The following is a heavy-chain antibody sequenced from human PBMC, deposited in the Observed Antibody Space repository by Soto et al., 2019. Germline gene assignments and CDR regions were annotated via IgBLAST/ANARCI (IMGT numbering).Heavy chain of an antibody. Sequence: PGGSLRLSCAASGFTFYKATMSWVREAPGKGLEWVGRIRSITNGGTTDDAAPVKGSFTISRDDSKNMLSLQMNSVKTEDTAVYYCVTAPTRVFCHGIDDWGQGTTVTVSS. CDR1: GFTFYKAT. CDR2: IRSITNGGTT. V-gene: IGHV3-15*01. J-gene: IGHJ6*01. CDR3: VTAPTRVFCHGIDD. D-gene: IGHD5-12*01.